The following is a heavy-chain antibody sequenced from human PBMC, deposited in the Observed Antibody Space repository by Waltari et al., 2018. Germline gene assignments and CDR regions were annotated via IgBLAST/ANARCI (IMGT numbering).Heavy chain of an antibody. CDR3: AKVGQWLVPGAFDI. CDR1: GFTFGSYA. D-gene: IGHD6-19*01. Sequence: EVQLLESGGGLVQPGGSLRLSCAASGFTFGSYAVSWVRQAPGKGLEWVSAISGTGGSTYYADSVKCRFTISRDNSKNTLYLQMNSLIAEDTAVYYCAKVGQWLVPGAFDIWGQGTMVTVSS. CDR2: ISGTGGST. J-gene: IGHJ3*02. V-gene: IGHV3-23*01.